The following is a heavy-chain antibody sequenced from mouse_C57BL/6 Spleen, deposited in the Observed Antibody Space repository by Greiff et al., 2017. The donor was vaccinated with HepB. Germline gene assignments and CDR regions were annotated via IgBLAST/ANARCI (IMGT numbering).Heavy chain of an antibody. CDR2: ISDGGSYT. Sequence: EVKLMESGGGLVKPGGSLKLSCAASGFTFSSYAMSWVRQTPEKRLEWVATISDGGSYTYYPDNVKGRFTISRDNAKNNLYLQMSHLKSEDTAMYYCARERLRRTGYAMDYWGQGTSVTVSS. V-gene: IGHV5-4*01. J-gene: IGHJ4*01. CDR1: GFTFSSYA. D-gene: IGHD2-2*01. CDR3: ARERLRRTGYAMDY.